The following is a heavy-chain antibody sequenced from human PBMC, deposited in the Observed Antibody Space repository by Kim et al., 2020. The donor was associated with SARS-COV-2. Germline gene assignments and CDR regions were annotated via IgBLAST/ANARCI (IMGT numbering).Heavy chain of an antibody. D-gene: IGHD3-10*01. CDR2: IKSETDGGST. J-gene: IGHJ3*02. CDR1: RFTFTNAW. Sequence: GGSLRLSCAASRFTFTNAWMSWIRQAPGKGLEWVGHIKSETDGGSTDYAAPVKGRFTISRDDSKNTLYLQMNSLKTGDTAVYYCTTDKRFGERAFDIWGQGTMVTVSS. V-gene: IGHV3-15*01. CDR3: TTDKRFGERAFDI.